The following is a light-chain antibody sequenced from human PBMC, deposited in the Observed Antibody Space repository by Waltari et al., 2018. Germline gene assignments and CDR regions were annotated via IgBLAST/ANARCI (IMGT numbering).Light chain of an antibody. CDR2: KVS. J-gene: IGKJ1*01. CDR3: MQGTLRPWT. CDR1: QSLLSSDGNTY. Sequence: DVVLTQSPLSLPVTLGQPASISCRSSQSLLSSDGNTYFNWFQQRPGQSPRRLVYKVSNRDSGVPDRFSGSGSDTIFTLRISRVEAEDVGVYYCMQGTLRPWTFGQGTKVEIK. V-gene: IGKV2-30*01.